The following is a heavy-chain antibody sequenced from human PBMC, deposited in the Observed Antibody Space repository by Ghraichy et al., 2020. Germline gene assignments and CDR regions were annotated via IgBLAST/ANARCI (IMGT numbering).Heavy chain of an antibody. J-gene: IGHJ3*02. CDR2: INHSGST. V-gene: IGHV4-34*01. Sequence: SETLSLTCAVYGGSFSGYYWSWIRQPPWKGLEWIGEINHSGSTNYNPSLKSRVTISVDTSKNQFSLKLSSVTAADTAVYYCASWSYYDFWSGYDAFDIWGQGTMVTVSS. D-gene: IGHD3-3*01. CDR1: GGSFSGYY. CDR3: ASWSYYDFWSGYDAFDI.